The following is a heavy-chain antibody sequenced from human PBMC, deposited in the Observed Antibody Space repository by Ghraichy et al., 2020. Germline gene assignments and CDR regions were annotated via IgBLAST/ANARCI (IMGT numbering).Heavy chain of an antibody. J-gene: IGHJ4*02. Sequence: SQTLSLTCAVYGGSFSGYYWSWIRQPPGKGLEWIGEINHSGSTNYNPSLKSRVTISVDTSKNQFSLKLSSVTAADTAVYYCARGGARGGYCSGGSCYGPRRVNYFDYWGQGTLVTVSS. CDR2: INHSGST. D-gene: IGHD2-15*01. CDR1: GGSFSGYY. CDR3: ARGGARGGYCSGGSCYGPRRVNYFDY. V-gene: IGHV4-34*01.